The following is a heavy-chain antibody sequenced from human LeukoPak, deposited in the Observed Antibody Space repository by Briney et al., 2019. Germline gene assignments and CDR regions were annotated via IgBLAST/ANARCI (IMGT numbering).Heavy chain of an antibody. CDR1: GYTFTSYY. CDR2: INPSGGST. V-gene: IGHV1-46*01. Sequence: APVKVSCKASGYTFTSYYMHWVRQAPGQGLEWMGIINPSGGSTSYAQKFQGRVTMTRDTSTSTVYMELSSLRSEDTAVYYCARAGRAAGLEYWGQGTLVTVSS. D-gene: IGHD6-13*01. J-gene: IGHJ4*02. CDR3: ARAGRAAGLEY.